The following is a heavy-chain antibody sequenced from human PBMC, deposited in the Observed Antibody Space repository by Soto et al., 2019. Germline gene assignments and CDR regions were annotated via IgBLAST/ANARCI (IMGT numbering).Heavy chain of an antibody. D-gene: IGHD2-2*01. CDR2: IKFDGSEK. J-gene: IGHJ5*02. V-gene: IGHV3-7*03. CDR3: VKDGGYCSSATCYSPRNHYFDA. CDR1: GFDFSVYW. Sequence: PGGSLRLSCAASGFDFSVYWMSWVRQAPGKGPEWVANIKFDGSEKQYVDSVKGRFTISRDNARNSVFLQMNSLRAGDTAVYYCVKDGGYCSSATCYSPRNHYFDAWGQGTLV.